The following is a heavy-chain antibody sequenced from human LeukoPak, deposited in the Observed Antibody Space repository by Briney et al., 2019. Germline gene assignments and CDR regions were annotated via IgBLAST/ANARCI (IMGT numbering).Heavy chain of an antibody. V-gene: IGHV3-30*03. CDR3: ALLYYYDSSGSLDY. CDR1: GFTFSSYG. Sequence: GGSLRLSCAASGFTFSSYGMHWVRQAPGKGLEWVAVISYDGSNKYYADSVKGRFTISRDNSKNTLYLQMNSLRAEDTAVYYCALLYYYDSSGSLDYWGQGTLVTASS. CDR2: ISYDGSNK. D-gene: IGHD3-22*01. J-gene: IGHJ4*02.